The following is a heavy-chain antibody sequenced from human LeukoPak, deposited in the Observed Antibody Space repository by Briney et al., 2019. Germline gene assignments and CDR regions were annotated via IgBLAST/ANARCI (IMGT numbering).Heavy chain of an antibody. D-gene: IGHD6-13*01. J-gene: IGHJ6*02. Sequence: GGSLRLCCSASGFTVSSNFMSWVRQAAGKGLEWVSVIYSGDSTYYADSVKGRFTISRDNSKNTLYLQMNSLRAEDTAVYYCARSSAGYYYYYGMDVWGQGTTVTVSS. CDR2: IYSGDST. V-gene: IGHV3-66*02. CDR1: GFTVSSNF. CDR3: ARSSAGYYYYYGMDV.